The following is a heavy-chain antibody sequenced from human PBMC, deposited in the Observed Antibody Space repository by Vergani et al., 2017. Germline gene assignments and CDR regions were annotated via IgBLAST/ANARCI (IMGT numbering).Heavy chain of an antibody. J-gene: IGHJ4*02. CDR1: GYTFTGYY. D-gene: IGHD4-17*01. CDR2: INPNSGGT. CDR3: AREPTSRYGQREFDY. Sequence: QVQLVQSGAEVKKPGASVKVSCKASGYTFTGYYMHWVRQAPGQGLEWMGWINPNSGGTNYAQKFQGRVTMTRDTSISTAYMELSRLRSDDTAVYYCAREPTSRYGQREFDYWGQGTLVTVSS. V-gene: IGHV1-2*02.